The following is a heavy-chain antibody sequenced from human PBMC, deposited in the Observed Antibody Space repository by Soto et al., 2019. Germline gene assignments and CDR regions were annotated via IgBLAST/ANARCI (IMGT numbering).Heavy chain of an antibody. Sequence: ASVKVSCKASGYTITSYGISRVRQAPGQGLEWMGWISAYNGNTNYAQKLQGRVTMTTDTSTSTAYMELRSLRSDDTAVYYCARDLRRRFYYYYGMDVWGQGTTVTVSS. CDR2: ISAYNGNT. V-gene: IGHV1-18*01. CDR3: ARDLRRRFYYYYGMDV. J-gene: IGHJ6*02. CDR1: GYTITSYG.